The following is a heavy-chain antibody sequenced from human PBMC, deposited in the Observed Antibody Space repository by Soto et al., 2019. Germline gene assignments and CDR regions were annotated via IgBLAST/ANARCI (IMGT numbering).Heavy chain of an antibody. CDR3: TKNSAYALDY. J-gene: IGHJ4*02. CDR2: IHHIGYT. D-gene: IGHD2-8*01. CDR1: GASVSNDNW. V-gene: IGHV4-4*02. Sequence: PSETLSLTCDVSGASVSNDNWWSWVRQPPGEGLEWIGEIHHIGYTTYNPSLKSRVSMSVDRSKNQFFLSLSSVTAADTAVYYRTKNSAYALDYWGQGILVTVSS.